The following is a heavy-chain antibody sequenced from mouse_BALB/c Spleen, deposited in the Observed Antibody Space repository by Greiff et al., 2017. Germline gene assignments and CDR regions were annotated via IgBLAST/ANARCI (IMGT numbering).Heavy chain of an antibody. CDR2: ISSGGSYT. Sequence: EVQRVESGGGLVKPGGSLKLSCAASGFTFSSYAMSWVRQTPEKRLEWVATISSGGSYTYYPDSVKGRFTISRNNAKNTLYLQMSSLRSEDTAMYYCARQRDYYAFAYWGQGTLVTVSA. V-gene: IGHV5-9-3*01. D-gene: IGHD2-1*01. CDR1: GFTFSSYA. J-gene: IGHJ3*01. CDR3: ARQRDYYAFAY.